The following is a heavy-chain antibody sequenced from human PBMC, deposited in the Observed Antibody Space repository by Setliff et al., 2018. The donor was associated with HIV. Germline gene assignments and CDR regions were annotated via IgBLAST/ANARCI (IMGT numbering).Heavy chain of an antibody. V-gene: IGHV3-21*01. CDR1: GFTFSSYS. CDR3: AKGRSSSSWYYFDY. CDR2: ISSSSSYT. J-gene: IGHJ4*02. Sequence: PGGSLRLSCAASGFTFSSYSMNWVRQAPGKGLEWVSYISSSSSYTHYADSVKGRFTISRDNSKNTLYLQMNSLRAEDTALYYCAKGRSSSSWYYFDYWGQGTPVTVSS. D-gene: IGHD6-13*01.